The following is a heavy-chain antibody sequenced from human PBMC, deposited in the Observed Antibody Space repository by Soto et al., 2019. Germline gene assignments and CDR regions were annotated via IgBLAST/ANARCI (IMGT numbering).Heavy chain of an antibody. CDR1: GFTFSTYG. J-gene: IGHJ6*02. V-gene: IGHV3-33*01. D-gene: IGHD2-15*01. CDR3: ARDHDIVVVVAATRDYYYGMDV. Sequence: GGSLRLSCAVSGFTFSTYGMHWVRQAPGKGLEWVAVIWYDGSNKYYADSVKGRFTISRDNSKNTLYLEMNSLRAEDTAVYYCARDHDIVVVVAATRDYYYGMDVWGQGTTVTV. CDR2: IWYDGSNK.